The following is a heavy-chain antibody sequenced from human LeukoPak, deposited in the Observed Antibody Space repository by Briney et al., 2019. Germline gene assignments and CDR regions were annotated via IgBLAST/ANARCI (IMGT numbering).Heavy chain of an antibody. Sequence: PGGSLRLSCAASGLIFRDAWMNWVRQAPGKGLEWVSAISGSGDSTYYGDSVKGRFTISRDNSKNTLYLQMNSLRAEDTAVYYCAKTRPLDSSSWSHGDYWGQGTLVTVSS. D-gene: IGHD6-13*01. J-gene: IGHJ4*02. CDR1: GLIFRDA. CDR3: AKTRPLDSSSWSHGDY. V-gene: IGHV3-23*01. CDR2: ISGSGDST.